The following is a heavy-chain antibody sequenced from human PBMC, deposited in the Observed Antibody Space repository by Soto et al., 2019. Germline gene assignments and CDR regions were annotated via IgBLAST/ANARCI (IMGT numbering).Heavy chain of an antibody. CDR1: GGTFSGHA. J-gene: IGHJ4*02. D-gene: IGHD7-27*01. CDR2: LIPLFGTT. CDR3: ARGPNWGYRFDS. V-gene: IGHV1-69*06. Sequence: QVQLVQSGAEVKKPGSSVKVSCEASGGTFSGHAISWVRQAPGQGPEWMGGLIPLFGTTQHAQNFQDRLTITAEKSTSTAYLELTSRRVEYTAIYYCARGPNWGYRFDSWGQGPLVTVSS.